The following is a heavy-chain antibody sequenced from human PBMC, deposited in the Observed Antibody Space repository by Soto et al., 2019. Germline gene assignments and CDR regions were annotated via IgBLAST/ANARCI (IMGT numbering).Heavy chain of an antibody. CDR2: INHSGST. D-gene: IGHD3-16*02. J-gene: IGHJ4*02. CDR3: SVWGSYRSTRGLDY. V-gene: IGHV4-34*01. Sequence: SETLSLTCAVYGGSFSGYYWSWIRQPPGKGLEWIGEINHSGSTNYNPSLKSRVTISVDTSKNQFSLKLSSVTAADTAVYYCSVWGSYRSTRGLDYWGQGTLVTVSS. CDR1: GGSFSGYY.